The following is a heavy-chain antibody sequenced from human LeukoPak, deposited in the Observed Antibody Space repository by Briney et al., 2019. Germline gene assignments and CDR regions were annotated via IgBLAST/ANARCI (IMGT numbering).Heavy chain of an antibody. J-gene: IGHJ4*02. D-gene: IGHD6-19*01. V-gene: IGHV4-39*01. CDR2: TYYSGST. CDR1: GGSISSSSYY. Sequence: SETLSLTCTVSGGSISSSSYYWGWIRQPPGKGLEWIGSTYYSGSTYYNPSLKSRVTISVDTSKNQFSLKLSSVTAADTAVYYCARHSSGNFDYWGQGTLVTVSS. CDR3: ARHSSGNFDY.